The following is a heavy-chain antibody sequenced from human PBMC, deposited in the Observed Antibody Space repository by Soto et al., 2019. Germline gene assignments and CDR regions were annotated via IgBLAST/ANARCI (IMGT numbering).Heavy chain of an antibody. CDR2: ISSGSSYI. CDR3: ARSSGGSGKLWNYYGMDV. D-gene: IGHD3-10*01. V-gene: IGHV3-21*01. J-gene: IGHJ6*02. CDR1: GLTFSSYS. Sequence: EVQLVESGGGLVKPGGSLRLSCAASGLTFSSYSMNWVRQAPGKGLEWVSSISSGSSYIYYADSVKGRFTISRDNAKKSLYLQMNTLRAEDTAVYHCARSSGGSGKLWNYYGMDVWGQGSTVTVS.